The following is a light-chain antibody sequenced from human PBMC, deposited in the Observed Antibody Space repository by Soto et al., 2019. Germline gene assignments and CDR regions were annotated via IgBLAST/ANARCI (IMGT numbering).Light chain of an antibody. V-gene: IGLV2-23*02. Sequence: QSVLTQPASVSGSPGQSITISCTGTSSDVGSYNLVSWYQQHPGKAPKLMIYEVSKRPSGVSSRFSGSKSGNTASLTISGLQAEDEADYYCCSYAGSRTFYVFGTGTKVTVL. CDR3: CSYAGSRTFYV. CDR1: SSDVGSYNL. J-gene: IGLJ1*01. CDR2: EVS.